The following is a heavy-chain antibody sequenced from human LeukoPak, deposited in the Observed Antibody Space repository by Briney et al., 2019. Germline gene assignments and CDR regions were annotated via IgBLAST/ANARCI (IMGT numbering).Heavy chain of an antibody. V-gene: IGHV3-64*01. Sequence: GGSLRLSCAASGFTFSSYAMHWVRQAPGKGLEYVSAISSNGGSTYYANSVKGRFTISRDNSKNTLYLQMGSLRAEDMAVYYCARDVSSGYSSSWYYFDYWGQGTLVTVSS. CDR3: ARDVSSGYSSSWYYFDY. CDR2: ISSNGGST. D-gene: IGHD6-13*01. CDR1: GFTFSSYA. J-gene: IGHJ4*02.